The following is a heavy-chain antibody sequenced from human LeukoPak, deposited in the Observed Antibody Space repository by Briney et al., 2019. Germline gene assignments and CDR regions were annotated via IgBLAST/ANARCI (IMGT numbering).Heavy chain of an antibody. CDR3: ARQEYYYDSSGYTLDAFDI. J-gene: IGHJ3*02. D-gene: IGHD3-22*01. CDR1: GGSISSGGYY. CDR2: IYYSGST. Sequence: SETLSLTCTVSGGSISSGGYYWSWIRQHPGKGLEWIGYIYYSGSTYYNPFLKSRVTISVDTSKNQFSLKLSSVTAADTAVYYCARQEYYYDSSGYTLDAFDIWGQGTMVTVSS. V-gene: IGHV4-31*03.